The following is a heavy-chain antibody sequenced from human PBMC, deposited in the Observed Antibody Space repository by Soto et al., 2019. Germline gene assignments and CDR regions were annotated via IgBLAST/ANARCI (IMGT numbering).Heavy chain of an antibody. CDR2: TDPSDSYT. V-gene: IGHV5-10-1*01. CDR3: ARHDAYCSGASCYDYYYGMDV. D-gene: IGHD2-15*01. CDR1: GYSFTSYW. J-gene: IGHJ6*02. Sequence: GESLKISCKGSGYSFTSYWISLVRQMPGKGLEWMGRTDPSDSYTNYSPSFQGHVTISADKSISTAYLQWSSLKASDTAMYYCARHDAYCSGASCYDYYYGMDVWGQGTTVTVSS.